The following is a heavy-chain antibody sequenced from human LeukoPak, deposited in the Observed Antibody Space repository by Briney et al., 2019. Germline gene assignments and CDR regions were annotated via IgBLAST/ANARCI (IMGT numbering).Heavy chain of an antibody. D-gene: IGHD3-22*01. Sequence: ASVKVSCKASGYTFTSYYMHWVRQAPGQGLEWMGIINPSGGSTSYAQKFQGRVTMTRDTSTSTVYMELSSLRSEDTAVYYCARDRYYYDSSGYSDAPYYYGMDVWGQGNTVTVSS. CDR2: INPSGGST. CDR1: GYTFTSYY. J-gene: IGHJ6*02. V-gene: IGHV1-46*01. CDR3: ARDRYYYDSSGYSDAPYYYGMDV.